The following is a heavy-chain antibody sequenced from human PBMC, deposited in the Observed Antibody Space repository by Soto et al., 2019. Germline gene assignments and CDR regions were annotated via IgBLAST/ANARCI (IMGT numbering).Heavy chain of an antibody. Sequence: GASVKVSCKASGYTFTGYYMHWVRQAPGQGLEWMGWINPNSGGTNYAQKFRGWVTMTRDTSISTACMELSRLRSDDTAVYYCARGGASPYYYYGMDVWGQGTTVTV. CDR3: ARGGASPYYYYGMDV. J-gene: IGHJ6*02. D-gene: IGHD2-15*01. CDR1: GYTFTGYY. CDR2: INPNSGGT. V-gene: IGHV1-2*04.